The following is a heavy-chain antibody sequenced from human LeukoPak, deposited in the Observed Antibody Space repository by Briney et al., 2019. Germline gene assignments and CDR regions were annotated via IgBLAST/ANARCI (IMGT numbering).Heavy chain of an antibody. D-gene: IGHD3-10*01. CDR2: ISGSGYTI. CDR1: AFTFSSYE. J-gene: IGHJ6*03. Sequence: GGSLRLSCAASAFTFSSYEMNWVRQAPGKGLEWVSYISGSGYTIYYADSVKGRFTISRDNAKNSLYLQMNSLRAEDTAVYYCARERNYGANYYYYYMDVWGTGTTVTVSS. V-gene: IGHV3-48*03. CDR3: ARERNYGANYYYYYMDV.